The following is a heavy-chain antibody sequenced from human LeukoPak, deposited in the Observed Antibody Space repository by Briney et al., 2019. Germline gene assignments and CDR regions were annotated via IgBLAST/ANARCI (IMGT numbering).Heavy chain of an antibody. D-gene: IGHD3-22*01. CDR1: GYTFTGYY. Sequence: ASVKVSCKASGYTFTGYYMHWVRQAPGQGLEWMGWINPNSGGTNYAQKFQGRVTMTRDTSISTAYMELRSLRSDDTAVYYCARWRGVYYYDSSGAHAFDIWGQGTMVTVSS. V-gene: IGHV1-2*02. CDR3: ARWRGVYYYDSSGAHAFDI. CDR2: INPNSGGT. J-gene: IGHJ3*02.